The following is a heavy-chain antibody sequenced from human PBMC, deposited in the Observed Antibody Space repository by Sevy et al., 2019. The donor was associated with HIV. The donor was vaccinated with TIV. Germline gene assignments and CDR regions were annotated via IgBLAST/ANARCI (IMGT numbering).Heavy chain of an antibody. CDR2: IKQDGSEK. J-gene: IGHJ3*02. CDR1: GFTFSSYW. CDR3: ASGAPPRPKDAFDI. Sequence: GGSLRLSCAASGFTFSSYWMSWVRQAPGKGLEWVANIKQDGSEKYYVDSVKGRFTISRDNAKNSLYLQMNSLRAEDTAVYYCASGAPPRPKDAFDIWGQWTMVTVSS. D-gene: IGHD3-10*01. V-gene: IGHV3-7*01.